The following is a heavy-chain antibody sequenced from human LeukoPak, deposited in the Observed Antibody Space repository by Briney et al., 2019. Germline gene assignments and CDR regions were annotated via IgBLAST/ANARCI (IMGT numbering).Heavy chain of an antibody. D-gene: IGHD3-3*01. Sequence: PSETLSLTCAVYGGSFSGYYWSWIRQPPGKGLEWIGEINHSGSTNYNPSLKSRVTISVDTSKNQFSLELSSVTAADTAVYYCARGSRDTLWSGYYYYYYGMDVWGQGTTVTVSS. V-gene: IGHV4-34*01. CDR1: GGSFSGYY. J-gene: IGHJ6*02. CDR2: INHSGST. CDR3: ARGSRDTLWSGYYYYYYGMDV.